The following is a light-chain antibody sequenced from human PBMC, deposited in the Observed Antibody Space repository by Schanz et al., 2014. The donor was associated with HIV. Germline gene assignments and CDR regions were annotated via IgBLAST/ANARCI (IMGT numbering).Light chain of an antibody. V-gene: IGLV2-14*03. J-gene: IGLJ3*02. CDR2: DVS. Sequence: QSALAQPASVSGSPGQSITISCTGTSSDVGGYNYVSWYQRHPGKAPKLMIYDVSNRPSGVSNRFSASKSGNTASLTISGLQAEDEADYYCGSYTSSNTPWMFGGGTKLTVL. CDR3: GSYTSSNTPWM. CDR1: SSDVGGYNY.